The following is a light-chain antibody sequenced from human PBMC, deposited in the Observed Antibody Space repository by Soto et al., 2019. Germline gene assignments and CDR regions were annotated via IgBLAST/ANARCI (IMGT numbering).Light chain of an antibody. Sequence: QSALTQPRSVSGSPGQSVTISCTGTSSDVGGYNYVSWYQHHPGKAPKVIIYDVSKRPSGVPDRFSGSKSGNTASLTISGLQAEDEADYYCCSYAGSYFYVFGTGTKVTVL. V-gene: IGLV2-11*01. CDR3: CSYAGSYFYV. CDR2: DVS. J-gene: IGLJ1*01. CDR1: SSDVGGYNY.